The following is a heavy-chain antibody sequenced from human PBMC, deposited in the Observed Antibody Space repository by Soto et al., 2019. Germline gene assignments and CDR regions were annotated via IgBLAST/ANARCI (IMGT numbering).Heavy chain of an antibody. Sequence: QVQLVPSGTEVKKPGASVNVSCKAFGYTFTSYGFSWVRQVPGQGLEWLGGISAFNGDTQYAQTMKGRLTVTTDTSTTAVHMELRSLPPADTAVYYCAREAGWQRMVPYDWGEGTLVTVS. J-gene: IGHJ4*02. CDR1: GYTFTSYG. V-gene: IGHV1-18*04. CDR3: AREAGWQRMVPYD. CDR2: ISAFNGDT. D-gene: IGHD6-25*01.